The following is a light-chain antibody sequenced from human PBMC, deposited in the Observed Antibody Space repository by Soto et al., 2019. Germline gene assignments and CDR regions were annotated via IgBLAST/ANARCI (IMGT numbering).Light chain of an antibody. CDR1: QSVSSNY. Sequence: EIVLTQSPGTLSLSPGERATLSCRASQSVSSNYLAWYQQKPGQAPRLLIYGASSRATGIPDRFSGSGSGTDFPLTIRRLEPEDFAVYYCQQYGSSYPWTFGQGTKVDI. CDR3: QQYGSSYPWT. J-gene: IGKJ1*01. CDR2: GAS. V-gene: IGKV3-20*01.